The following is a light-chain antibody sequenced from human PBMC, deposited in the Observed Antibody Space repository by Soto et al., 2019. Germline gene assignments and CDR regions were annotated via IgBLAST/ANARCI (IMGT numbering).Light chain of an antibody. CDR1: QTVTSNY. Sequence: EIGVTQLPGTLSLSPGERATLSCRTGQTVTSNYLAWYQQKHGQAPRLLIYGAYSRATGIPDRFSGSGSGTDFTLTINRLEPEDFAVYYCQQYGSSPTFGQGTQLEIK. J-gene: IGKJ2*01. CDR3: QQYGSSPT. V-gene: IGKV3-20*01. CDR2: GAY.